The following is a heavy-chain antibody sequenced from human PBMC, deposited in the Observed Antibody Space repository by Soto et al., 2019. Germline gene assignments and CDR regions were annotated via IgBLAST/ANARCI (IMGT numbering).Heavy chain of an antibody. Sequence: DVQLLQSGGGLVQPGGSLTLSCAASRFIFSDYAMNWVRQAPGKGLEWVSSIGGSNSDRNYADYVKGRFIISRGNSNKTMYFQIKTRIDDDTAVYYCAKDAVSYNGKWDWFDSWGQGTLVTVSS. V-gene: IGHV3-23*01. CDR2: IGGSNSDR. D-gene: IGHD1-26*01. J-gene: IGHJ5*01. CDR3: AKDAVSYNGKWDWFDS. CDR1: RFIFSDYA.